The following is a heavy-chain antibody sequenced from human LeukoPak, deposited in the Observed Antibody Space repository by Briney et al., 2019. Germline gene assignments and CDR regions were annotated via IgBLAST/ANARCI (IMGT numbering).Heavy chain of an antibody. J-gene: IGHJ6*04. CDR1: GGTFSSYA. CDR2: IIPIFGTA. D-gene: IGHD6-19*01. V-gene: IGHV1-69*01. CDR3: ARGPGSSGWYGAAYYYGMDV. Sequence: SVKVSCKASGGTFSSYAMSWVRQAPGQGLEWMGGIIPIFGTANYAQKFQGRVTITADESTSTAYMELSSLRSEDTAVYYCARGPGSSGWYGAAYYYGMDVWGKGTTVTVSS.